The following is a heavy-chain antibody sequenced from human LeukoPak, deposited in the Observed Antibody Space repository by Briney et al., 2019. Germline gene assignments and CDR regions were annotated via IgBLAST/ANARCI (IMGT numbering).Heavy chain of an antibody. CDR2: INPSGGST. CDR1: GYTFTSYY. J-gene: IGHJ4*02. Sequence: ASVKVSCKASGYTFTSYYMHWVRQAPGQGLEWMGIINPSGGSTSYAQKFQGRVTITADESTSTAYMELSSLRSEDTAVYYCARDSSGYYRLFDYWGQGTLVTVSS. CDR3: ARDSSGYYRLFDY. V-gene: IGHV1-46*01. D-gene: IGHD3-22*01.